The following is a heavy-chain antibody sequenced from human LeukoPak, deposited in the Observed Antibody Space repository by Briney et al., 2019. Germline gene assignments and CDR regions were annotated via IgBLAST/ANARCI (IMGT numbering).Heavy chain of an antibody. D-gene: IGHD5-18*01. V-gene: IGHV4-59*01. CDR1: GGSISSYY. CDR2: IYYSGST. J-gene: IGHJ5*02. Sequence: SETLSLTCTVSGGSISSYYWSWIRQPPGKGLEWIGYIYYSGSTHYNPSLKSRVTISVDTSKNQFSLKLSSVTAADTAVYYCARAATAMVNNWFDPWGQGTLVTVSS. CDR3: ARAATAMVNNWFDP.